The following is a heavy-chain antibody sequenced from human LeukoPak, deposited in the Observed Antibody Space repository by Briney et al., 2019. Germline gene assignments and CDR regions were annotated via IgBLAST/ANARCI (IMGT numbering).Heavy chain of an antibody. Sequence: GGSLRLSCAASGFTFSNYVMQWVRQAPGRGLEWVSAISGSGGSTYYADSVKGRFTISRDNSKNTLYLQMNSLRAEDTAVYYCAGSSRITMVRGGFDYWGQGTLVTVSS. CDR2: ISGSGGST. CDR1: GFTFSNYV. V-gene: IGHV3-23*01. CDR3: AGSSRITMVRGGFDY. D-gene: IGHD3-10*01. J-gene: IGHJ4*02.